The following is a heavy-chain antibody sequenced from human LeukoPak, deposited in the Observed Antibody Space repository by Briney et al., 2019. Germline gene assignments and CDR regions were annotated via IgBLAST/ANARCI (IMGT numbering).Heavy chain of an antibody. CDR3: ARDRGGDY. V-gene: IGHV3-66*01. Sequence: GGSLRLSCAASEFTVSSHYMSWVRQAPGKGLEWVSVIYSGGSTYYADSVKGRFTISRDNSKNTLYLQMNSLRAEDTAVYYCARDRGGDYWGQGTLVTVSS. J-gene: IGHJ4*02. D-gene: IGHD3-3*01. CDR2: IYSGGST. CDR1: EFTVSSHY.